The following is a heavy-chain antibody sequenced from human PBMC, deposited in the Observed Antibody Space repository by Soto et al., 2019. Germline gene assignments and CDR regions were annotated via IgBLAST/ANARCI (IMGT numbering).Heavy chain of an antibody. Sequence: PSPTLSLTCAISGDSVSSNSAAWNWIRQSPSRGLEWLGRTYYRSKWYNDYAVSVKSRITINPDTSKNQFSLQLNSVTPEDTAVYYCARGSLEYSSSLAAFDIWGQGTMVTVSS. V-gene: IGHV6-1*01. CDR2: TYYRSKWYN. J-gene: IGHJ3*02. CDR1: GDSVSSNSAA. D-gene: IGHD6-6*01. CDR3: ARGSLEYSSSLAAFDI.